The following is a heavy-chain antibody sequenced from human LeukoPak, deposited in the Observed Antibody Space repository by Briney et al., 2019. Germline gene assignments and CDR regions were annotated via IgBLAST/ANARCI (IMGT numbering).Heavy chain of an antibody. J-gene: IGHJ4*02. D-gene: IGHD1-26*01. V-gene: IGHV3-15*01. Sequence: GGSLRLSCAASGFTFSNAWMGWVRQAPGMGLQWVGRIKSKTDGGTTDYAAPVKGRFTISRDDSKNTLYLQMNSLKTEDTAVYYCTTDRRWEPYYFDYWGQGTLVTVSS. CDR1: GFTFSNAW. CDR3: TTDRRWEPYYFDY. CDR2: IKSKTDGGTT.